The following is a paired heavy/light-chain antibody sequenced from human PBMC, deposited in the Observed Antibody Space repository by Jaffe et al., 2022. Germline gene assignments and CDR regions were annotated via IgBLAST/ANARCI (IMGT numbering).Light chain of an antibody. V-gene: IGKV1-5*03. CDR2: KAS. J-gene: IGKJ2*01. CDR1: QSISSW. CDR3: QQYHSYSYT. Sequence: DIQMTQSPSTLSASVGDRVTITCRASQSISSWLAWYQQKPGKAPKLLIYKASSLESGVPSRFSGSGSGTEFTLTISSLQPDDFATYYCQQYHSYSYTFGQGTKLEI.
Heavy chain of an antibody. D-gene: IGHD5-12*01. Sequence: QVHLQESGPGLVKPSETLSLTCTVSGYSISSDYYWGWIRQPPGKGLEWIGSIYHSGTTSYNSSLNSRVTISIDTSQNHFSLKLYSVTAADTAMYYCARSPCRRGYTCDYFDYWGQGTLVTVSS. CDR1: GYSISSDYY. J-gene: IGHJ4*02. CDR3: ARSPCRRGYTCDYFDY. V-gene: IGHV4-38-2*02. CDR2: IYHSGTT.